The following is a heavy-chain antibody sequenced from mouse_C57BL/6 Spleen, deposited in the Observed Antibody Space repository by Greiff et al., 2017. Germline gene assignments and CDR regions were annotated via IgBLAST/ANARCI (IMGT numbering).Heavy chain of an antibody. CDR3: ARGTTVVAPYFDV. J-gene: IGHJ1*03. CDR2: IYPRDGST. V-gene: IGHV1-85*01. D-gene: IGHD1-1*01. Sequence: QVQLQQSGPELVKPGASVKLSCKASGYTFTSYDINWVKQRPGQGLEWIGWIYPRDGSTKYNEKFKGKATLTVDTSSSTAYMELHSLTSEDSAVYFCARGTTVVAPYFDVWGTGTTVTVSP. CDR1: GYTFTSYD.